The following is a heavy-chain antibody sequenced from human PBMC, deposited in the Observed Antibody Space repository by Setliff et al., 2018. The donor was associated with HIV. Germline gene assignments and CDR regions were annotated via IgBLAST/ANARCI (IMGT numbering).Heavy chain of an antibody. CDR1: NGSISSSSYF. Sequence: KASETLSLTCTVSNGSISSSSYFWTWIRQPAGKGLEWIGRIYTSGSTNYNPSLKSRLSMSIDTSKNHFSLRLTSVTAADTAVYYCARDLPELTGRSFDPWGQGIQVTVSS. D-gene: IGHD7-27*01. CDR2: IYTSGST. V-gene: IGHV4-61*02. J-gene: IGHJ5*02. CDR3: ARDLPELTGRSFDP.